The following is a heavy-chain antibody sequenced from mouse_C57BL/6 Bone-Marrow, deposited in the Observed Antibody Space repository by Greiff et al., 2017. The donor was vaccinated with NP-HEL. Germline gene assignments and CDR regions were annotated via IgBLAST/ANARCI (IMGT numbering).Heavy chain of an antibody. D-gene: IGHD1-1*01. CDR3: ARPFITTVVATGNY. CDR1: GYTFTSYW. J-gene: IGHJ2*01. CDR2: IYPGSGST. Sequence: QVQLQQPGAELVKPGASVKMSCKASGYTFTSYWITWVKQRPGQGLEWIGDIYPGSGSTNYNEKFKSKATLTVDTSSSTAYMQLSSLTSEDSAVYYCARPFITTVVATGNYWGQGTTLTV. V-gene: IGHV1-55*01.